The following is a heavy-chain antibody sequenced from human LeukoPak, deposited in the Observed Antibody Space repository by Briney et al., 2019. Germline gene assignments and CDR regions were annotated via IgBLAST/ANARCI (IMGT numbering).Heavy chain of an antibody. J-gene: IGHJ4*02. CDR1: GYTFINSD. V-gene: IGHV3-23*01. CDR2: LSGSGDST. D-gene: IGHD5-12*01. Sequence: SGGTLGLSCAASGYTFINSDKMWVRRGPGKGLVGVLGLSGSGDSTYYAEAAKGRFTISRDSYNNTLFLQSNSLRAADTAGCYCPKGRSADIKAAINYWGQGTLVTVSS. CDR3: PKGRSADIKAAINY.